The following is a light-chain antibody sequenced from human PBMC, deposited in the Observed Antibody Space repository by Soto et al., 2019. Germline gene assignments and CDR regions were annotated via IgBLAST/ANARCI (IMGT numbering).Light chain of an antibody. J-gene: IGKJ1*01. CDR3: QQYNKWPRT. Sequence: EIVMTQSPATLSVSPGERATLSCRASQSVNIHLAWYQQKPGQAPRLLIYGASARATGIPAKFSGSGSGTEFTLTISSLQSEDFAVYYCQQYNKWPRTFGQGTKVDIK. CDR1: QSVNIH. CDR2: GAS. V-gene: IGKV3D-15*01.